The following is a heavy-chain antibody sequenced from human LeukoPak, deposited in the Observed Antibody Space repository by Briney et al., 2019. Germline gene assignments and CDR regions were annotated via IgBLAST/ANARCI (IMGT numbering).Heavy chain of an antibody. CDR1: GYSFTGYY. J-gene: IGHJ4*02. CDR3: ARTYYYDSSASFDY. V-gene: IGHV1-2*02. Sequence: ASVKVSCKASGYSFTGYYMHWVRQAPGQGLEWMGWINPNSGGTNYAQKFQGRVTMTRDTSISTAYMELSGLRSDDTAVYYCARTYYYDSSASFDYWGQGTLVTVSS. D-gene: IGHD3-22*01. CDR2: INPNSGGT.